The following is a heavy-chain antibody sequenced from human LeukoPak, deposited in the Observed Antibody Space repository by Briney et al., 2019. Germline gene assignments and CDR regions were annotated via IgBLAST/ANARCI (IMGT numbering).Heavy chain of an antibody. CDR3: ARRNYDILTGSYYFDY. J-gene: IGHJ4*02. V-gene: IGHV4-59*08. CDR2: IYYSGST. Sequence: SETLSLTCTVSGGSISSYYWSWIRQPPGKGLEWIGYIYYSGSTNYNPSLKSRVTISVDTSKNQFSLKLSSVAAADTPVYYCARRNYDILTGSYYFDYWGQGTLVTVSS. CDR1: GGSISSYY. D-gene: IGHD3-9*01.